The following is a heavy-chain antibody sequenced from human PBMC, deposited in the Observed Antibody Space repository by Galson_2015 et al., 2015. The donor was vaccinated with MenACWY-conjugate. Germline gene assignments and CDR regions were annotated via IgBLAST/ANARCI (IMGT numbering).Heavy chain of an antibody. CDR2: IYYSGST. Sequence: TLSLTCTVSGGSISSGGYYWSWIRQHPGKGLEWIGYIYYSGSTYYNPSLKSRVTISVDTSKNQFSLKLSSVTAADTAVYYCAREADYDYVWGSYRPTDYWGQGTLVTVSS. CDR3: AREADYDYVWGSYRPTDY. D-gene: IGHD3-16*02. V-gene: IGHV4-31*03. CDR1: GGSISSGGYY. J-gene: IGHJ4*02.